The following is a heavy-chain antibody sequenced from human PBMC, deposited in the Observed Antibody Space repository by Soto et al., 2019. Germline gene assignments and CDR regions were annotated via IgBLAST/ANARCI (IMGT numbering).Heavy chain of an antibody. CDR1: GYNFINYG. CDR2: IRDHNGNT. D-gene: IGHD3-10*01. CDR3: VRDLDGSGSYYTGY. Sequence: QVHLVQSGVEVKKPGASVKVSCKASGYNFINYGITWVRQAPGQGLEWMGWIRDHNGNTNYAHDLQGRVTMTTDASTSTAYMELRSLRSDDTAVYYCVRDLDGSGSYYTGYWGPGTLVTVSS. V-gene: IGHV1-18*01. J-gene: IGHJ4*02.